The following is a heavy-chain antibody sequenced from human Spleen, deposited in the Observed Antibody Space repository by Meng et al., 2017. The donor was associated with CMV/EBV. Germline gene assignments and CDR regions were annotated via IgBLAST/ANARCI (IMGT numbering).Heavy chain of an antibody. Sequence: ASVNVSCTASGYTFSSYYMHWLRQAPGQGLEWMGIINLSGGRTSYAQKFQGRVTMTRNTSISTAYMELSILGTEDTAVYYCARGEGPPSRFDPWGQGTLVTVSS. V-gene: IGHV1-46*01. CDR2: INLSGGRT. D-gene: IGHD1-26*01. CDR3: ARGEGPPSRFDP. CDR1: GYTFSSYY. J-gene: IGHJ5*02.